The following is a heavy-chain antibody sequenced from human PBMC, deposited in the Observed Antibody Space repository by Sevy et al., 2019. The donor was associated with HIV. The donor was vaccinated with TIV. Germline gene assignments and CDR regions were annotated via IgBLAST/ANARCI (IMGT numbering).Heavy chain of an antibody. CDR2: IYYSGST. CDR1: GGSISSSSYY. J-gene: IGHJ6*02. D-gene: IGHD6-6*01. V-gene: IGHV4-39*01. Sequence: SETLSLTCTVSGGSISSSSYYWGWIRQPPGKGLEWIGSIYYSGSTYYNPSLKSRVTISVDTSKNQFSLKLSSVTAAGTAVYYCARRAQLGGGYYYYGMDVWGQGTTVTVSS. CDR3: ARRAQLGGGYYYYGMDV.